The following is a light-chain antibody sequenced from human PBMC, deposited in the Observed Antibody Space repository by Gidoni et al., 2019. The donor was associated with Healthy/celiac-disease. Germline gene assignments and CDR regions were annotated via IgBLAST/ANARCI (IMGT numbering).Light chain of an antibody. CDR2: GNS. CDR1: SSNIGACYD. J-gene: IGLJ3*02. CDR3: QSYDSSLSGWV. V-gene: IGLV1-40*01. Sequence: QSVLTQPPSVSGAPGQRVTISCTGSSSNIGACYDVHWYQQLPGTAPKLLIYGNSNRPSGVPDRFSGSTSGTSASLAITGLQAEDEADYYCQSYDSSLSGWVFGGGTKLTVL.